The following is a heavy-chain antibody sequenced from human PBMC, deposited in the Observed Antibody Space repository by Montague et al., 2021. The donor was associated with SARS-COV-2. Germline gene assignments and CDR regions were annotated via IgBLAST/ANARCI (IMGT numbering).Heavy chain of an antibody. V-gene: IGHV3-53*01. Sequence: SRRFSCAASGFIVNSNYMSWVRQAPGKGLEWVALIYSGGDTTYAFSVRDRFTISRDNSKNTLYLQMNSLRVEDTAVFYCARGGVGATWAFDIWGQGTMVTVSS. D-gene: IGHD1-26*01. J-gene: IGHJ3*02. CDR2: IYSGGDT. CDR1: GFIVNSNY. CDR3: ARGGVGATWAFDI.